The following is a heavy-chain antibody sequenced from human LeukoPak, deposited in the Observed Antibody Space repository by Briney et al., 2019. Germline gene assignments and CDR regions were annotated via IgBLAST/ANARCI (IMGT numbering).Heavy chain of an antibody. V-gene: IGHV4-34*01. CDR2: IYHSGST. J-gene: IGHJ4*02. D-gene: IGHD1-14*01. CDR1: GGSFSGYY. CDR3: ARRKGMRARYFDY. Sequence: SESLSLTCAVYGGSFSGYYWSWIRQPPGKGLEWIGEIYHSGSTNYNPSLKSRVTISVDTSKNQFFLKLSSVTAADTAVYYCARRKGMRARYFDYWGQGTLVTVSS.